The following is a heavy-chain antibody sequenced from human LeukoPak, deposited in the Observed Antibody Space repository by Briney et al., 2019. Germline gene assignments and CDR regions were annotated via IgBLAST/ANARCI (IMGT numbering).Heavy chain of an antibody. CDR2: FHRSRKT. CDR3: ARITGSGTNWLFDY. CDR1: GYSISSGSY. D-gene: IGHD1-1*01. V-gene: IGHV4-38-2*01. J-gene: IGHJ4*02. Sequence: SETLSLTCVVSGYSISSGSYWAWIRHPPGRGLEWIGIFHRSRKTYYNPSLMSPVTISVEPSKNKFSLNLISVTAAATAVYYCARITGSGTNWLFDYWGQGTLVTVSS.